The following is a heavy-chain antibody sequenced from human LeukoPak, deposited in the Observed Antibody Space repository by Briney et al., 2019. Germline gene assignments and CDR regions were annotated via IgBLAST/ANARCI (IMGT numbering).Heavy chain of an antibody. CDR3: ARHGWELEGFDY. Sequence: PSQTLSLTCTVSGGSISSGSCYWSWIRQPAGKGLEWIGRIYTSGSTNYNPSLKSRVTISVDTSKNQFSLKLSSVTAADTAWYYCARHGWELEGFDYWGQGTLVTVSS. CDR1: GGSISSGSCY. J-gene: IGHJ4*02. D-gene: IGHD1-26*01. CDR2: IYTSGST. V-gene: IGHV4-61*02.